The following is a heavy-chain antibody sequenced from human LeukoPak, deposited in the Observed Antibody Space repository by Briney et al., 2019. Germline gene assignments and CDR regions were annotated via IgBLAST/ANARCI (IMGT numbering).Heavy chain of an antibody. CDR3: ATRDISSGWSFDY. CDR1: SGSISNYH. CDR2: IHTSGST. Sequence: SETLCLTCTVSSGSISNYHWSWLRQPAGKGLEWIGQIHTSGSTNYNPPLKSRVTMSIDTPENQFSLTIRAVTAADTAVYYCATRDISSGWSFDYWGQRTLVTVSS. J-gene: IGHJ4*02. D-gene: IGHD6-19*01. V-gene: IGHV4-4*07.